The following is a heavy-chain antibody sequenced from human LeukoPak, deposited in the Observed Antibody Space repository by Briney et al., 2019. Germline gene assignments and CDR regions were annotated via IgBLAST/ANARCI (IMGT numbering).Heavy chain of an antibody. CDR3: ARGGARRGGYYDILTGYYNIPDAFDI. D-gene: IGHD3-9*01. J-gene: IGHJ3*02. CDR1: GFTFSSYW. V-gene: IGHV3-7*01. Sequence: GGSLRLSCAASGFTFSSYWMSWVRQAPGKGLEWVANIKQDGSEKYYVDSVKGRFTISRDNAKNSLYLQMNSLRAEDTAVYYCARGGARRGGYYDILTGYYNIPDAFDIWGQGTMVTVSS. CDR2: IKQDGSEK.